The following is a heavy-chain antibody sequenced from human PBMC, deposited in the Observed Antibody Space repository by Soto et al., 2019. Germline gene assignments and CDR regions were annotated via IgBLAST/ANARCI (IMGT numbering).Heavy chain of an antibody. Sequence: GGSLRLSCAASGFTFSSYAMSWVRQAPGKGLEWVSAISGSGGSTYYADSVKGRFTISRDNSKNTLYLQMNSLRAEDTALFYCAKDPPEMATIPLNASRGQGPLVPVSS. J-gene: IGHJ4*02. V-gene: IGHV3-23*01. D-gene: IGHD5-12*01. CDR1: GFTFSSYA. CDR2: ISGSGGST. CDR3: AKDPPEMATIPLNAS.